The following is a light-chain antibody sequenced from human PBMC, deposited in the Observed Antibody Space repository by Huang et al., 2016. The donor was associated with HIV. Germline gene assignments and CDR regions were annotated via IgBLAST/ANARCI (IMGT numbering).Light chain of an antibody. CDR2: GTS. V-gene: IGKV3-15*01. Sequence: EVVMTQSPATLSLSPGERATRSCRASQSVSTNLAWYQQKPGQAPRLLIYGTSTRATGIPGRFSGSGSGTEFTLTISSLQSEDFVVYYCQQYYNWPPYTFGQGTKLEIK. CDR1: QSVSTN. CDR3: QQYYNWPPYT. J-gene: IGKJ2*01.